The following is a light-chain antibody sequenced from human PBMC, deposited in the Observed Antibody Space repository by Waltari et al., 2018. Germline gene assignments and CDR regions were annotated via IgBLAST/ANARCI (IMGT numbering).Light chain of an antibody. Sequence: QSVLTQPPSVSGTPGPRVTISCSGSNSNIGGNSVNWYQQLPGTAPKLLIYNYNQGPAGVPDRFSASKSGTSASLAITGLQSEDEADYYCAVWDDSLGGVFGGGTKLTVL. CDR3: AVWDDSLGGV. CDR1: NSNIGGNS. CDR2: NYN. J-gene: IGLJ3*02. V-gene: IGLV1-44*01.